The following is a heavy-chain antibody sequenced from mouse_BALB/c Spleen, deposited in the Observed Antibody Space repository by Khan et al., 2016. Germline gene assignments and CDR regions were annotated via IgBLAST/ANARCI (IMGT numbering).Heavy chain of an antibody. CDR2: ISYSGST. CDR1: GYSITSDYA. D-gene: IGHD1-2*01. Sequence: EVKLEESGPGLVKPSQSLSLTCTVTGYSITSDYAWNWIRQFPGNKLEWMGYISYSGSTRYYPSLKSRISFTRDTSKNQFFLQLNSVTTEDTATYYCARTPTAYYTMDYWGQGTSVTVSS. J-gene: IGHJ4*01. V-gene: IGHV3-2*02. CDR3: ARTPTAYYTMDY.